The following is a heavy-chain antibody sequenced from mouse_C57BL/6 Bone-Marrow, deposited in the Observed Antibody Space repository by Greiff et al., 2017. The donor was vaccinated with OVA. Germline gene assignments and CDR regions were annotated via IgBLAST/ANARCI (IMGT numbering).Heavy chain of an antibody. CDR1: GYAFSSSW. CDR2: IYPGDGDT. Sequence: QVQLKESGPELVKPGASVKISCKASGYAFSSSWMNWVKQRPGKGLEWIGRIYPGDGDTNYNGKFKGKATLTADKSSSTAYMQLSSLTSEDSAVYFCARRGGLHLFAYWGQGTLVTVSA. V-gene: IGHV1-82*01. J-gene: IGHJ3*01. CDR3: ARRGGLHLFAY. D-gene: IGHD2-4*01.